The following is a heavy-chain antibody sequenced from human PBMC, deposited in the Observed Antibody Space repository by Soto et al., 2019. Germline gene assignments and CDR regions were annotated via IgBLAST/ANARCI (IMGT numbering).Heavy chain of an antibody. D-gene: IGHD2-21*01. CDR3: AKGLALMADH. Sequence: VGSLRLSCTDSGFSFNTYVMDWVRQAPGKGLGWVARILYDGSKEYYADPVKGRFTISRDNSKNTLYLQMDRLRVEDTAVYFCAKGLALMADHWGQGAPVTV. J-gene: IGHJ4*02. CDR1: GFSFNTYV. V-gene: IGHV3-30*18. CDR2: ILYDGSKE.